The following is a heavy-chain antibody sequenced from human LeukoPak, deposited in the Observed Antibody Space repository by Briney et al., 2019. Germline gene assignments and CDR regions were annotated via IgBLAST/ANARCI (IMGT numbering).Heavy chain of an antibody. CDR3: AKDRVNWYFDL. CDR1: GFTFSNYA. CDR2: ISGSGGST. V-gene: IGHV3-23*01. Sequence: GGSLRLSCAASGFTFSNYAMSWVRQAPGKGLEWVSVISGSGGSTNYADSVKGRFTISRDNSKNTLYLQVNSLRAEDTAIYYCAKDRVNWYFDLWGRGTLVTVSS. D-gene: IGHD3-10*01. J-gene: IGHJ2*01.